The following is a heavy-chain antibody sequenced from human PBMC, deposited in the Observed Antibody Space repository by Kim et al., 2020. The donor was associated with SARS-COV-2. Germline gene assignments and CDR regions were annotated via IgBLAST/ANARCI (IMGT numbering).Heavy chain of an antibody. CDR1: GGSFSGYY. CDR2: INHSGST. CDR3: ARVRWSSGWSY. V-gene: IGHV4-34*01. Sequence: SETLSLTCAVYGGSFSGYYWSWIRQPPGKGLEWIGEINHSGSTNYNPSLKSRVTISVDTSKNQFSLKLSSVTAADTAVYYCARVRWSSGWSYWGQGTLVTVSS. D-gene: IGHD6-19*01. J-gene: IGHJ4*02.